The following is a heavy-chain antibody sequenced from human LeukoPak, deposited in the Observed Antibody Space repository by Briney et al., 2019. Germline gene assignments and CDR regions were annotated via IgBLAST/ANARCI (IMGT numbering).Heavy chain of an antibody. J-gene: IGHJ4*02. CDR3: AKWSPYGGNPGY. Sequence: GGSLRLSCAASGFTFSSYEMNWVRQAPGKGLEWVSAIGAGGLSTYYADSVKGRFTISRDNSKNTLYLQMNSLRAEDTAVYYCAKWSPYGGNPGYWGQGTLVTVSS. CDR2: IGAGGLST. D-gene: IGHD4-23*01. V-gene: IGHV3-23*01. CDR1: GFTFSSYE.